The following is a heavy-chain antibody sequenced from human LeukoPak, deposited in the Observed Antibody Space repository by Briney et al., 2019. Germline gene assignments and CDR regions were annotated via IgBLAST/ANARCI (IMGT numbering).Heavy chain of an antibody. CDR2: ISYDGSNK. J-gene: IGHJ5*02. CDR1: GFTFSSYA. Sequence: PGRSLRLSCAASGFTFSSYAMHWVRQAPGKGLEWVAVISYDGSNKYYADSVKGRFTISRDNSKNTLYLQMNSLRAEDTAVYYCARAVVPAANNWFDPWGQGTLVIASS. CDR3: ARAVVPAANNWFDP. D-gene: IGHD2-2*01. V-gene: IGHV3-30-3*01.